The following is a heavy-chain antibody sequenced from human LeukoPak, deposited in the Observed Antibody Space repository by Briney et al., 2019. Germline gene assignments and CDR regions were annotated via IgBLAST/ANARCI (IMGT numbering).Heavy chain of an antibody. Sequence: GGSLSLSCAASGFTFSSYWMHWVRQAPGKGLVWVSRINTDGSSTSYADSVKGRFTISRDNAKNTLYLQMNSLRAEDTAVYYCARDRDVVSGLDYWGQGTLVTVSS. CDR1: GFTFSSYW. J-gene: IGHJ4*02. V-gene: IGHV3-74*01. CDR3: ARDRDVVSGLDY. D-gene: IGHD2-15*01. CDR2: INTDGSST.